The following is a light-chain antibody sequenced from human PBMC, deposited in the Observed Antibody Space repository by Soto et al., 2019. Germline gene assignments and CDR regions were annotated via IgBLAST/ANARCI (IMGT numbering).Light chain of an antibody. CDR1: QSVGSSY. CDR2: DVS. V-gene: IGKV3-20*01. J-gene: IGKJ3*01. CDR3: QQYVASSIT. Sequence: EIVLTQSPGTLSLSPGERATLSCMASQSVGSSYLAWYQQKPGQAPRLLIYDVSSMATGIPDRFSGSGSGTDFSLTITRLEPEDFAVYYCQQYVASSITFGPGTRVDIK.